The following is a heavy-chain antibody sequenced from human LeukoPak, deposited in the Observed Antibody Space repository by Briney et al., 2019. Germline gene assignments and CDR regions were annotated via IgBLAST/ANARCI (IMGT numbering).Heavy chain of an antibody. J-gene: IGHJ4*02. CDR3: AKDHLPGIVVADRDY. CDR2: ISGSGGTT. Sequence: PGGSLRLPCAASGFIFSRYGMSWVRQAPGKGLEWVSAISGSGGTTYCADSVKGRFTISRDNSKNTLYLQITSLRAEDTGVYYCAKDHLPGIVVADRDYWGQGTLVTVSS. CDR1: GFIFSRYG. D-gene: IGHD6-19*01. V-gene: IGHV3-23*01.